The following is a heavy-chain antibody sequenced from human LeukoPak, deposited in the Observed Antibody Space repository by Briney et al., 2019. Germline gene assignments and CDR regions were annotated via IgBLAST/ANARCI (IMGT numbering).Heavy chain of an antibody. V-gene: IGHV4-30-4*01. CDR1: GGSISSDDYY. Sequence: PSQTLSLTCTVSGGSISSDDYYWSWIPQPPGKGLEWIWYIYYSGSTYYNPSLKSRVTISVDTSKNQFSLKLSSVTAADTAVYYCAGQYCSSTSCPFDYWGQGTLVTVSS. J-gene: IGHJ4*02. D-gene: IGHD2-2*01. CDR3: AGQYCSSTSCPFDY. CDR2: IYYSGST.